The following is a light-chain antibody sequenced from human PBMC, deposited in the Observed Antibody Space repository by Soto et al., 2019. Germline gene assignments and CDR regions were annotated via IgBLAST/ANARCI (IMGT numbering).Light chain of an antibody. CDR1: SSNIGAGYD. CDR2: VNS. CDR3: QSFDNSLSGPYV. V-gene: IGLV1-40*01. J-gene: IGLJ1*01. Sequence: VLTQPPSVSWAPGQRVTISCTGSSSNIGAGYDVHWYQQLPGTAPKLLIYVNSNRPSGVPDRFSGSKSGTSASLAITGLQPEDEADYYCQSFDNSLSGPYVFGTGTKVTVL.